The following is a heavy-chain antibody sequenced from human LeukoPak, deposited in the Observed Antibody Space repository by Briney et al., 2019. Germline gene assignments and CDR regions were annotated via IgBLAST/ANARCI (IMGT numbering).Heavy chain of an antibody. J-gene: IGHJ4*02. V-gene: IGHV1-18*01. CDR2: ISPYKGNT. Sequence: GASVKVSCKASGYTFTNYGITWVRRAPGQGLEWMGWISPYKGNTNYAQNLQGRVTMTTDTSTSTAYMEVRSLRSDDTAVYYCATEGGWQPTDYGDNVYWGQGALVTVSS. CDR1: GYTFTNYG. D-gene: IGHD4-17*01. CDR3: ATEGGWQPTDYGDNVY.